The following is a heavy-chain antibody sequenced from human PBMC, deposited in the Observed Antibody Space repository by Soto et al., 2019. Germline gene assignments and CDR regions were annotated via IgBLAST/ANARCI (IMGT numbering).Heavy chain of an antibody. D-gene: IGHD3-16*01. J-gene: IGHJ4*02. CDR1: GFTLSTYW. CDR3: VCGGNFFVY. CDR2: INQDGSER. V-gene: IGHV3-7*01. Sequence: EVQLVESGGGLVQPGGSLRLACAASGFTLSTYWMTWVRQPPGKGLEWVASINQDGSERYYVDSVRGRFTISRDNAKNSLYLQMNSLRAEDTAVYYCVCGGNFFVYWGQGTLVTVSP.